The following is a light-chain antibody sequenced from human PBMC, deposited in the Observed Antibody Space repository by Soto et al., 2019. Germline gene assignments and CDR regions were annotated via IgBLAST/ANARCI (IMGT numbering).Light chain of an antibody. Sequence: EIPMTQSPSSLSTSVGDRVTITCRASQSIGSFLNWYQQKPGKAPKLLIYAASSLRGGVPSRFRGSGSGADFTLTLSSLQPEDFSNYYCQQSYTAPQLTFGGGTKVDIK. CDR1: QSIGSF. V-gene: IGKV1-39*01. J-gene: IGKJ4*01. CDR3: QQSYTAPQLT. CDR2: AAS.